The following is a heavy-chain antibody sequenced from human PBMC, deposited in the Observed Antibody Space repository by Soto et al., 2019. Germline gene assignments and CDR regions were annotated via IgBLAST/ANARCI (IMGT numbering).Heavy chain of an antibody. J-gene: IGHJ6*03. V-gene: IGHV1-18*01. CDR1: GYTFTIYG. Sequence: ASVKVSCKASGYTFTIYGISWVRQAPGQGLEWMGWISAYNGNTNYAQKLQGRVTMTTDTSTSTAYMELRSLRSDDTAVYYCARGDDMGGAYYYYMDVWGKGTTVTVSS. D-gene: IGHD3-16*01. CDR2: ISAYNGNT. CDR3: ARGDDMGGAYYYYMDV.